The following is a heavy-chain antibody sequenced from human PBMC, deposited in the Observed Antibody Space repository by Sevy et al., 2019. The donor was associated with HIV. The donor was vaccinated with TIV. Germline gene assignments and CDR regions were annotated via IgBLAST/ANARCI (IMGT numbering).Heavy chain of an antibody. CDR1: GFTFDDYT. D-gene: IGHD6-19*01. CDR3: AKGRSSGLFDS. CDR2: ITWDGGST. Sequence: GGSLRLSCAASGFTFDDYTMHWVRQAPGKGLGWVSLITWDGGSTYYADSVKGRFTISTDNSKNSLYLQMNSLRTEDTALYYCAKGRSSGLFDSWGQGTLVTVSS. V-gene: IGHV3-43*01. J-gene: IGHJ4*02.